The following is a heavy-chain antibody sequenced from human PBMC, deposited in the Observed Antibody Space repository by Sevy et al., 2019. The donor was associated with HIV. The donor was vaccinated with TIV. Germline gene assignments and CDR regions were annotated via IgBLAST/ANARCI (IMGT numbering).Heavy chain of an antibody. V-gene: IGHV3-48*02. CDR2: ISSSSSTI. J-gene: IGHJ3*02. D-gene: IGHD6-13*01. CDR3: AREGKEGAASDDAFDI. Sequence: GGSLRLSCAASGFTFSSYSMNWVRQAPGKGLEWVSYISSSSSTIYYADSVKGRFTISRDNAKNSLYLQINSLRDEDTAVYYCAREGKEGAASDDAFDIWGQGTMVTVSS. CDR1: GFTFSSYS.